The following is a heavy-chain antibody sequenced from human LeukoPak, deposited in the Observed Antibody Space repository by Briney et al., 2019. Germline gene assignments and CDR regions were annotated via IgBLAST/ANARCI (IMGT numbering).Heavy chain of an antibody. CDR2: ISYDGSKK. Sequence: PGTSLRLSWAVSGXTFSRYAMHWVRQAPGKGLEWVAVISYDGSKKADSVKGRFTISRDNSKNTLYLQMTSLRAEDTAVYYCARDSSDYWGQGTLVTVSS. J-gene: IGHJ4*02. CDR3: ARDSSDY. CDR1: GXTFSRYA. V-gene: IGHV3-30-3*01.